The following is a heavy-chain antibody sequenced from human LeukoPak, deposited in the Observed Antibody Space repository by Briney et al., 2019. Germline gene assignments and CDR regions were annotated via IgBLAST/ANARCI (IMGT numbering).Heavy chain of an antibody. J-gene: IGHJ4*02. CDR3: ASSPLYHYYGSGSYYKAHYFDY. V-gene: IGHV4-59*01. CDR1: GGSISSYY. Sequence: SETLSLTCTVSGGSISSYYWSWIRHPPGKGLEWIGYIYYSGSTNYNPSLKSRVTISVDTSKNQFSLKLSSVTAADTAVYYCASSPLYHYYGSGSYYKAHYFDYWGQGTLVTVSS. CDR2: IYYSGST. D-gene: IGHD3-10*01.